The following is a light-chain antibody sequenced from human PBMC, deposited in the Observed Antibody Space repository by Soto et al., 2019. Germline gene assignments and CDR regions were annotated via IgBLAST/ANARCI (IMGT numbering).Light chain of an antibody. V-gene: IGLV3-1*01. CDR2: KDS. J-gene: IGLJ2*01. Sequence: SYELTQPPSVSVSPGQTASITCSGDKVGNKYVSWYQQKPGQSPVLVIYKDSQGPSGIPVRFSGSNSGNTATLTISGTQAVDEADYYCQAWDSTTVVFGGGTKVTVL. CDR3: QAWDSTTVV. CDR1: KVGNKY.